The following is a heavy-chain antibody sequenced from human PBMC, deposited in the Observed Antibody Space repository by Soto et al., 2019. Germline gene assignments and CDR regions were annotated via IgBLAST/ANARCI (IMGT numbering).Heavy chain of an antibody. CDR2: ISYDGSNK. CDR1: GFTFSSYA. CDR3: ARPLWRDDYNWGYFDL. J-gene: IGHJ2*01. Sequence: QVQLVESGGGVVQPGRSLRLSCAASGFTFSSYAMHWVRQAPGKGLEWVAVISYDGSNKYYTDSVKGRFTISRDNSKHTLYLQMNSLRAEDTAVYYCARPLWRDDYNWGYFDLWGRVPLVTVSS. D-gene: IGHD4-4*01. V-gene: IGHV3-30-3*01.